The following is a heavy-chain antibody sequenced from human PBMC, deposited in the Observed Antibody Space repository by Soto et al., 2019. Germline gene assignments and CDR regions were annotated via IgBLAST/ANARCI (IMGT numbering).Heavy chain of an antibody. CDR2: IYSGGST. J-gene: IGHJ4*02. D-gene: IGHD7-27*01. Sequence: GGSLRLSCEVSGFSVTANYMSWVRQAPEKGLEWVSVIYSGGSTYYVDSVKGRFSISRDISKNTLYLQMNSLRAEDTAVYYCAKGPSGDKVDYWGQGTLVTVSS. V-gene: IGHV3-53*01. CDR3: AKGPSGDKVDY. CDR1: GFSVTANY.